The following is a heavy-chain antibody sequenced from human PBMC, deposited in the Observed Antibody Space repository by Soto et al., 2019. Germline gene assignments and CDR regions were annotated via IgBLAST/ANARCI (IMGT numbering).Heavy chain of an antibody. CDR3: AAAPPY. CDR2: IYDSVST. D-gene: IGHD2-15*01. V-gene: IGHV4-59*01. J-gene: IGHJ4*02. CDR1: GCSISTYY. Sequence: QVQLQESGPGLVKPSETLSLTCTVSGCSISTYYWCWVRQPPGKGLEWIGYIYDSVSTNYKPSLRGRDTLSIDTPTNQLSMRLTSVTAADTAGYSCAAAPPYWRQGTLVTVSP.